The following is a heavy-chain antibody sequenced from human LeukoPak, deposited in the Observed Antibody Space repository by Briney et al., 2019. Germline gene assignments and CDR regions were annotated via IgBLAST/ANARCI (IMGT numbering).Heavy chain of an antibody. D-gene: IGHD6-6*01. CDR3: ARARDEYYFDY. CDR1: GFSFSGYG. J-gene: IGHJ4*02. Sequence: PGGSLRLSCVASGFSFSGYGIHWVRQAPGKGLEWVTVIRYDGNEKYYADSVKGRFTISKDNSKNMLYLQMNNLRVEDTAVYYCARARDEYYFDYWGQGALVTVSS. V-gene: IGHV3-33*08. CDR2: IRYDGNEK.